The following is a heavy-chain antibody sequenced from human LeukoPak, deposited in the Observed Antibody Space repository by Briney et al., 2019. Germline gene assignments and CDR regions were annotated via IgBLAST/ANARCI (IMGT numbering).Heavy chain of an antibody. Sequence: GGSLRLSCAASGFTFSSYSMNWVRQAPGKGLEWVSSISSSNNYIYYADSVKGRFTISRDNAKNSLYLQMNSLRAEDTAVYYCARDLRSSGYYAFDYWGQGTLVTVSS. CDR3: ARDLRSSGYYAFDY. J-gene: IGHJ4*02. D-gene: IGHD3-22*01. CDR2: ISSSNNYI. CDR1: GFTFSSYS. V-gene: IGHV3-21*01.